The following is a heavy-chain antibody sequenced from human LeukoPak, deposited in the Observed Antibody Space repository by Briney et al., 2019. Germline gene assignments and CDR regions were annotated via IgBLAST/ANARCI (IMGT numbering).Heavy chain of an antibody. CDR1: GDSVNSASSY. V-gene: IGHV4-61*02. CDR3: ARERGSGSYAVYVD. J-gene: IGHJ4*02. D-gene: IGHD3-10*01. Sequence: SETLSLTCTVSGDSVNSASSYWAWIRQPAGKGLEWIGRIYTGGTTNYNPSLKSRVTISVDTSKNQFSLKLTSVTAADTAVYYCARERGSGSYAVYVDWGQGTLVTVSS. CDR2: IYTGGTT.